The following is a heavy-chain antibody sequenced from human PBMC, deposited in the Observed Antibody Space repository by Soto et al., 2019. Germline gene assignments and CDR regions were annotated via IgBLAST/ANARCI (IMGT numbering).Heavy chain of an antibody. Sequence: ASETLSLTCTVSGGSTSSDNYWSWIRQPPGKGLEWIGHVYYSGNTDYNPSLKSRLAISIDTSKNQFSLKLSSVTAADTAVYFCAREGGESSDGLYYFDSWGQGSLVTVSS. J-gene: IGHJ4*02. V-gene: IGHV4-30-4*01. CDR3: AREGGESSDGLYYFDS. CDR1: GGSTSSDNY. D-gene: IGHD3-16*01. CDR2: VYYSGNT.